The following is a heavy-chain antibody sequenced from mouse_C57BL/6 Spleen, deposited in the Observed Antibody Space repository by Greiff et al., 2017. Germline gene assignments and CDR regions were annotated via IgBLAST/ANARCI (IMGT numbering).Heavy chain of an antibody. J-gene: IGHJ3*01. CDR1: GYTFTSYW. CDR2: IYPSDSET. CDR3: AIRDY. Sequence: VQLQQPGAELVRPGSSVKLSCKASGYTFTSYWMDWVKQRPGQGLEWIGNIYPSDSETHYNQKFKDKATLTVDKSTSTAYVQLSSLTYEDSAVYYCAIRDYWGQGTPVTVSA. D-gene: IGHD3-2*02. V-gene: IGHV1-61*01.